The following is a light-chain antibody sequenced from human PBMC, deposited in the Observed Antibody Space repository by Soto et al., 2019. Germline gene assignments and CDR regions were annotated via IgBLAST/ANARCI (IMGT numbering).Light chain of an antibody. J-gene: IGKJ4*01. CDR2: DAS. CDR1: QDISTY. V-gene: IGKV1-33*01. CDR3: QQYDNLPT. Sequence: DIQMTKSPSPLSASVGDRVTITCQASQDISTYLNWYQQKPGKAHRLLIYDASNLETGVPSRFSGSGSGTDFTFTISSLQPEDIATYYCQQYDNLPTFGGGTKVEIK.